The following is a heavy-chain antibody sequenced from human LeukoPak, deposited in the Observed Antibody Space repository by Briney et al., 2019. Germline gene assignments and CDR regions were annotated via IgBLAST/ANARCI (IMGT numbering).Heavy chain of an antibody. CDR3: AREANVGGF. CDR2: IYPNSGGT. D-gene: IGHD3-10*02. J-gene: IGHJ4*02. V-gene: IGHV1-2*02. CDR1: GYAFTGYY. Sequence: ASVKVSCKASGYAFTGYYMHWVRQAPGQGLEWMEWIYPNSGGTNYAQAFQGRVTMTRDTSISTAYMELSSLRSDDSAVYYCAREANVGGFWGQGTLVTVTS.